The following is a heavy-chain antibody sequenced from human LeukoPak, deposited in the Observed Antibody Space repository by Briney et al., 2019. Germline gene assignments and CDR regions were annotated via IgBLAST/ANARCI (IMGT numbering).Heavy chain of an antibody. CDR2: VYYSGRT. V-gene: IGHV4-59*01. Sequence: SETLSLTCTVSGGSISSYYWSWIRQPPGKGLEWIGYVYYSGRTNYNPSLKSRVTISVDTSKNQFSLKLSSVTAADTAVYYCTRTFSESYYYYGMDVWGQGTTVTVSS. CDR3: TRTFSESYYYYGMDV. J-gene: IGHJ6*02. CDR1: GGSISSYY. D-gene: IGHD1-26*01.